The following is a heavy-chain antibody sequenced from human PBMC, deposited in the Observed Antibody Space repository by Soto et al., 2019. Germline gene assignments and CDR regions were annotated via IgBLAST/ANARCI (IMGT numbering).Heavy chain of an antibody. CDR3: ARNRVGDYYGMDV. J-gene: IGHJ6*02. CDR2: IDWDDDK. D-gene: IGHD1-26*01. Sequence: ESGPTLVNPTQTLTLTCTFSGFSLSTSGMRVSWIRQPPGKALEWLARIDWDDDKFYSTSLKTRLTMSKDSPKNQVVLTMTNMDPEDTATYYCARNRVGDYYGMDVWGQGTTVTVSS. V-gene: IGHV2-70*04. CDR1: GFSLSTSGMR.